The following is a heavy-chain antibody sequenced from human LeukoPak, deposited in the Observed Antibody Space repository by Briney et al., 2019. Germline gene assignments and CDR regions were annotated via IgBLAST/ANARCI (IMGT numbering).Heavy chain of an antibody. J-gene: IGHJ4*02. V-gene: IGHV3-30-3*01. CDR2: ISYDGNNE. Sequence: PGGSLRLSCAASGFXFSSYAIHWVRQAPGKGQEWVAVISYDGNNEYYADSVKGRFTISRDNSKNTLYLQMNSLRAKDTAVYYCARAPCRRTGTSCYYIFDYWGQGTLVTVSS. CDR3: ARAPCRRTGTSCYYIFDY. CDR1: GFXFSSYA. D-gene: IGHD2-2*01.